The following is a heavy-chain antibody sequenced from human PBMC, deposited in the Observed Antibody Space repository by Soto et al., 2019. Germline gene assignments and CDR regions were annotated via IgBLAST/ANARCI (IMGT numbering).Heavy chain of an antibody. CDR3: ARDKITGLFDY. V-gene: IGHV4-34*01. CDR2: INHSGST. D-gene: IGHD2-8*02. J-gene: IGHJ4*02. CDR1: GDSISSSY. Sequence: SETLSLTCTVSGDSISSSYWSWIRQSPGTGLEWIGEINHSGSTNYNPSLKSRVTISVDTSKNQFSLKLTSVTAADTAVYYCARDKITGLFDYWGQGTLVTVS.